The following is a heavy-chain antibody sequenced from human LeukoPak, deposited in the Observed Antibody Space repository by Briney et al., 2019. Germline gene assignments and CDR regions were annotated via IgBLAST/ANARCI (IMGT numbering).Heavy chain of an antibody. Sequence: GGSLRLSCAASGFTFYNYGMHWVRQAPGKGLEWVAVISYDGSTKYYADSVKGRFTISRDNSKNTLFLQMNSLRAEDTAVYYCAKLGCSSTSCYANFDYWGQGTLVTVSS. CDR2: ISYDGSTK. CDR1: GFTFYNYG. V-gene: IGHV3-30*18. J-gene: IGHJ4*02. D-gene: IGHD2-2*01. CDR3: AKLGCSSTSCYANFDY.